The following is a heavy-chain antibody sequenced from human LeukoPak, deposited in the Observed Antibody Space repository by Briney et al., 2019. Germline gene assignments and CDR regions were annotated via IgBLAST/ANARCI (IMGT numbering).Heavy chain of an antibody. CDR2: IYYSGST. D-gene: IGHD4-17*01. CDR1: GGSISSYY. J-gene: IGHJ3*02. Sequence: SETLSLTCTVSGGSISSYYWSWIRQPPGKGLEWIGYIYYSGSTNYNPSLKSRVTISVDTSKNQFSLKLSSVTAADTAVYYCARLRDYDDAFDIWGQGTVVTVSS. CDR3: ARLRDYDDAFDI. V-gene: IGHV4-59*01.